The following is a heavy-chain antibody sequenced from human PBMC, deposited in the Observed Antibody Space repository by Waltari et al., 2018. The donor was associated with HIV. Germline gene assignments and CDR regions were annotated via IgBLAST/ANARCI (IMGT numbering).Heavy chain of an antibody. D-gene: IGHD2-15*01. CDR1: GGSISSYY. J-gene: IGHJ6*02. Sequence: QVQLQESGPGLVKPSETLSLTCTASGGSISSYYWSWSRQPAGTGLEWIGRIYTSGSTNYNPSLKSRVTMSVDTSKNQFSLKLSSVTAADTAVYYCAREGPGCGGSCYSPRRGMDVWGQGTTVTVSS. CDR3: AREGPGCGGSCYSPRRGMDV. V-gene: IGHV4-4*07. CDR2: IYTSGST.